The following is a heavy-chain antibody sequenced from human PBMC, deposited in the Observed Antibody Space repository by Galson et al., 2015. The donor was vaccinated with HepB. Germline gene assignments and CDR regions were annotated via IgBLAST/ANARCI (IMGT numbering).Heavy chain of an antibody. D-gene: IGHD4-17*01. Sequence: SLRLSCAASGFTFSSYGMHWVRQAPGKGLEWVAVISYDGSNKYYGDSVKGRFSISRDNSKNTLYLQMNSLRAEDTAVYYCAKGWGGSDYGDYGAFDYWGQRTMVTVSS. CDR2: ISYDGSNK. V-gene: IGHV3-30*18. CDR3: AKGWGGSDYGDYGAFDY. J-gene: IGHJ4*02. CDR1: GFTFSSYG.